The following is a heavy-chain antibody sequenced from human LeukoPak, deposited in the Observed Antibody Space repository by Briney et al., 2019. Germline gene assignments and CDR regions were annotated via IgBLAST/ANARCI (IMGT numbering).Heavy chain of an antibody. D-gene: IGHD3-22*01. Sequence: KPSQTLSLTCTVSGGSISSGGYYWSWIRQHPGKGLEWIGYIYYSGSTYYNPSLKSRVTISVDTSKNQFPLKLSSVTAADTAVYYCARDYYDSSGYFDYWGQGTLVTVSS. CDR2: IYYSGST. CDR1: GGSISSGGYY. V-gene: IGHV4-31*03. CDR3: ARDYYDSSGYFDY. J-gene: IGHJ4*02.